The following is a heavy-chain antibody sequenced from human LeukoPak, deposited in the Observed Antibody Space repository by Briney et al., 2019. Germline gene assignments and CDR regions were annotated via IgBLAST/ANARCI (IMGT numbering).Heavy chain of an antibody. CDR1: GFSFSSYE. CDR2: ICASGTLT. D-gene: IGHD6-13*01. Sequence: GGSLRLSCAASGFSFSSYERNWIRQAPGKGLEWISYICASGTLTHYADSVEGRFTISRDNAKNSLYLQMNSLRGEDTAIYYCARDGTPIYSSCWVYMVVWCKGATVIIAS. CDR3: ARDGTPIYSSCWVYMVV. V-gene: IGHV3-48*03. J-gene: IGHJ6*04.